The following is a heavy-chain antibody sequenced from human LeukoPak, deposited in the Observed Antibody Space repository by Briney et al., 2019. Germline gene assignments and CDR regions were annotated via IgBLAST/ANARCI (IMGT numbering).Heavy chain of an antibody. CDR1: GFTFSSYW. CDR2: TKQDGSET. V-gene: IGHV3-7*04. Sequence: LTGGSLRLSCAASGFTFSSYWMSWVRQAPGKGLEWVANTKQDGSETNYVESVKGRFTISRDNAKNSLYLQINSLRAEDTAVYYCARAPNYYDSGSYYLGHYYYYYMDVWGKGTTVTISS. D-gene: IGHD3-10*01. CDR3: ARAPNYYDSGSYYLGHYYYYYMDV. J-gene: IGHJ6*03.